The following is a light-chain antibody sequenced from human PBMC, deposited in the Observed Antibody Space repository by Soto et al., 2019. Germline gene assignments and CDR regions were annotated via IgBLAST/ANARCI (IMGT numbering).Light chain of an antibody. J-gene: IGKJ1*01. CDR1: QSLLHSDGYNY. CDR2: LGS. CDR3: MQALQTPLT. V-gene: IGKV2-28*01. Sequence: DIVMTQSPLSLSVTPGEAASISCRSSQSLLHSDGYNYLDWYLQKPGQSPQVLIYLGSNPASGVPDRFSGSGSGTDFTLKISRVEAEDVGVYFCMQALQTPLTFGQGTKVEIK.